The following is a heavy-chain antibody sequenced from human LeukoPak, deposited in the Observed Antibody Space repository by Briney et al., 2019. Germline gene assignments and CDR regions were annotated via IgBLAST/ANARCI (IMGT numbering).Heavy chain of an antibody. CDR3: ARGPDYYDSSGYYRNDY. J-gene: IGHJ4*02. Sequence: SVNVSCKASGGTFSSYAISWVRQAPGQGLEWMGGIIPIFGTANYAQKFQGRVTITADESTSTAYMELSSLRSEDTAVYYCARGPDYYDSSGYYRNDYWGQGTLVTVSS. CDR1: GGTFSSYA. D-gene: IGHD3-22*01. CDR2: IIPIFGTA. V-gene: IGHV1-69*13.